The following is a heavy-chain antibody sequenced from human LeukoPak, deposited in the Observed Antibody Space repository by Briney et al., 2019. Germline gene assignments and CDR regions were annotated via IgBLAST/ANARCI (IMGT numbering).Heavy chain of an antibody. CDR3: TRGYYYDSSGYGLDY. J-gene: IGHJ4*02. V-gene: IGHV3-49*04. CDR1: GFTFGDYA. Sequence: GGSLRLSCTASGFTFGDYAMSWVRQAPGKGLEWVGFIRSKAYGGTTEYAASVKGRFTISRDDSKSIAYLQMNSLKTEDTAVYYCTRGYYYDSSGYGLDYRGQGTLVTVSS. D-gene: IGHD3-22*01. CDR2: IRSKAYGGTT.